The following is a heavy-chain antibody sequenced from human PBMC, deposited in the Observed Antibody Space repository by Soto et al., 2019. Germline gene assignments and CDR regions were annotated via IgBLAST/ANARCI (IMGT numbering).Heavy chain of an antibody. D-gene: IGHD3-3*01. V-gene: IGHV3-33*01. CDR1: GFTFGRHG. J-gene: IGHJ4*02. CDR3: ARDLDNGLDF. Sequence: PGGSLRLSCATSGFTFGRHGMHWVRQAPGKGLEWVAVIWYDGSNQNYADSVKGRFIISRDYTKNTPYLQMNSLRAEDTAVYHCARDLDNGLDFWGPGTLVTVSS. CDR2: IWYDGSNQ.